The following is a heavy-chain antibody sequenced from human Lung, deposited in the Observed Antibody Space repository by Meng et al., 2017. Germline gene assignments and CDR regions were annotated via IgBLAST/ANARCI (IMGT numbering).Heavy chain of an antibody. CDR2: IYNSGST. Sequence: QLQLQETGPGLMKTSQTLSLTCTVAGGSISSSNYYWSWIRQPPGKGLEWSGHIYNSGSTYYNPSLKSRITISVDTSKNQFSLKLSSVTAADTAVYYCARGQKGYFDLWGRGTLVTVSS. V-gene: IGHV4-30-4*01. J-gene: IGHJ2*01. CDR3: ARGQKGYFDL. CDR1: GGSISSSNYY.